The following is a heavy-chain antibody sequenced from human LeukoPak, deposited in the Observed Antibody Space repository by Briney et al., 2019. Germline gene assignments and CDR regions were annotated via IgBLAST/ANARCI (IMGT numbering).Heavy chain of an antibody. V-gene: IGHV3-74*01. Sequence: GGSLRLSCAASGFTFSNYWMHWVRQAPGKGLVWVSRIKSDGTITSYADSVKGRFTISRDYAKNTLYLQMNSLRGEDTAVYYCAISPPDSSWVYWGQGTLVTVSS. CDR2: IKSDGTIT. D-gene: IGHD6-13*01. CDR1: GFTFSNYW. J-gene: IGHJ4*02. CDR3: AISPPDSSWVY.